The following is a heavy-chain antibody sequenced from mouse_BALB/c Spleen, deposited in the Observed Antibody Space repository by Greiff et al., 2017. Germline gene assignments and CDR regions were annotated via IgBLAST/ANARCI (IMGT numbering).Heavy chain of an antibody. J-gene: IGHJ4*01. Sequence: QVQLKESGPGLVQPSQSLSITCTVSGFSLSSYGVHWVRQSPGKGLEWLGVIWSGGSTDYNAAFISRLSISKDNSKSQVFFKMNSLQAKDTAIYYCARKIATMITTGAMDYWGQGTSVTVSS. D-gene: IGHD2-4*01. V-gene: IGHV2-2*02. CDR3: ARKIATMITTGAMDY. CDR1: GFSLSSYG. CDR2: IWSGGST.